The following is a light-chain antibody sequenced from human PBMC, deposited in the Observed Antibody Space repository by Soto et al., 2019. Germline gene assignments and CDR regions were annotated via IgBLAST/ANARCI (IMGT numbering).Light chain of an antibody. CDR2: GAS. CDR1: QFITGN. V-gene: IGKV3-15*01. Sequence: EVVMTQSPVTLSVSPGERVVLFCRASQFITGNLAWYQRKPGQGPRLLIYGASTRATGIPARFSGSWSGTEFTLPISSLQSEDLGFYYCQQYNFWPLTFSGGTKVEIK. CDR3: QQYNFWPLT. J-gene: IGKJ4*01.